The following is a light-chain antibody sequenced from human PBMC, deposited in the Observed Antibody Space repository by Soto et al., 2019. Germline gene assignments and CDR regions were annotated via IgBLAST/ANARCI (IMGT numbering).Light chain of an antibody. CDR1: SSDVGGYNY. J-gene: IGLJ2*01. V-gene: IGLV2-14*01. CDR3: RSYTSSSTLV. CDR2: EVS. Sequence: QSALTQTASVSGSPGQSITISFTGTSSDVGGYNYVSWYQQHPGKAPKLMIYEVSARPSGVSNRFSGSKSANTASLTISGLQAEDESDYYCRSYTSSSTLVFCGGTKLNVL.